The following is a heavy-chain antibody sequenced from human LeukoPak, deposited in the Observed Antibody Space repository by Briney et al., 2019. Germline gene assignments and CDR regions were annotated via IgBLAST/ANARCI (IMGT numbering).Heavy chain of an antibody. D-gene: IGHD3-9*01. CDR1: GFTFSSYA. V-gene: IGHV3-23*01. CDR2: ISGSGGST. J-gene: IGHJ4*02. Sequence: GGSLRLSCAASGFTFSSYAMSGVRQAPGKGLEWVSAISGSGGSTYYADSVKGRFTISRDNSKNTLYLQMNSLRAEDTAVYYCAKARTYYDILTGYFDYWGQGTLVTVSS. CDR3: AKARTYYDILTGYFDY.